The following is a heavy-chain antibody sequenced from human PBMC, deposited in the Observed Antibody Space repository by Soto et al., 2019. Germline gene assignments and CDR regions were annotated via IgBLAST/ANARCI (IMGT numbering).Heavy chain of an antibody. V-gene: IGHV1-69*02. CDR2: IIPILGIA. Sequence: QVQLVQSGAEGKKPGSSVKVSCKASGGTFSSYTISWVRQAPGQGLEWMGRIIPILGIANYGQKFQGRVTTTTNKSPKTAYMELSSLGSEDTAVYYCARVCYQVDNYWGQGTLVTVSS. CDR1: GGTFSSYT. CDR3: ARVCYQVDNY. D-gene: IGHD2-2*01. J-gene: IGHJ4*02.